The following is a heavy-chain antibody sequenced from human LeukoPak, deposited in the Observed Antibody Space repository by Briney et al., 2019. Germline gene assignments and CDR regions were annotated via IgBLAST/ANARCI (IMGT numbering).Heavy chain of an antibody. V-gene: IGHV4-34*01. CDR1: GGSFSGYY. D-gene: IGHD2-2*01. Sequence: SETLSLTCAVYGGSFSGYYWSWIRQPPGEGLEWIGEINHSGSTNYNPSLKSRVTISVDTSKNQFSLKLSSVTAADTAVYYCAREVRNIVVVPAAIPKVWFDPWGQGTLVTVSS. J-gene: IGHJ5*02. CDR3: AREVRNIVVVPAAIPKVWFDP. CDR2: INHSGST.